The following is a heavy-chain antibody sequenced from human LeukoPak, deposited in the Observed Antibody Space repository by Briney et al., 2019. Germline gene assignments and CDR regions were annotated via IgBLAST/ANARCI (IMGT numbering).Heavy chain of an antibody. D-gene: IGHD3-22*01. V-gene: IGHV3-7*03. CDR2: IKQDGSEK. CDR1: GFTFSSYW. J-gene: IGHJ4*02. Sequence: GGSLRLSCEASGFTFSSYWMSWVRQAPGKGLEWVANIKQDGSEKYYVDSVKGRFTISRDNAKNSLYLQMNSLRAEDTAVYYCARDLPYYDSSGYSPLWYFDYWGQGTLVTVSS. CDR3: ARDLPYYDSSGYSPLWYFDY.